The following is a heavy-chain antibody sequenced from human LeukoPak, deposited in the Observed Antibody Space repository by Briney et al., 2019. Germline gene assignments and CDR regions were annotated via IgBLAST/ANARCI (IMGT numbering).Heavy chain of an antibody. Sequence: GGSLRLSCAASGFTFSGYAMSWVRQAPGKGLEWVSAISGGGAGSTYYADSVKGRFTISRDNSKNTLYLQMNSLSAEDTAVYYCAKAYGSTWLFDCWGQGTLVTVSS. CDR1: GFTFSGYA. CDR3: AKAYGSTWLFDC. J-gene: IGHJ4*02. V-gene: IGHV3-23*01. CDR2: ISGGGAGST. D-gene: IGHD6-13*01.